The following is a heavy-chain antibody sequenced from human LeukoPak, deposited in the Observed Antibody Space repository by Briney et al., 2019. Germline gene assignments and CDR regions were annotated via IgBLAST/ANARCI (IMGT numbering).Heavy chain of an antibody. CDR3: ARVFGNWFDP. D-gene: IGHD3-10*01. CDR1: GYSISSGYY. Sequence: SETLSLTCTVSGYSISSGYYWGWIRQPPGKGLEWIGSIYHSGSTYYNPSLKSRVTISVDTSKNQFSLKLSSVTAADTAAYYCARVFGNWFDPWGQGTLVTVSS. CDR2: IYHSGST. J-gene: IGHJ5*02. V-gene: IGHV4-38-2*02.